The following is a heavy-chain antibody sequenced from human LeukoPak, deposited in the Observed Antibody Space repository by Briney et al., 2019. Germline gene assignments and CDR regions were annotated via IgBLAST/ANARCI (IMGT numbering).Heavy chain of an antibody. D-gene: IGHD3-10*01. CDR3: AKASGSGKYYYYYYAMDV. V-gene: IGHV3-23*01. J-gene: IGHJ6*02. Sequence: GGSLRLSCAASGFTFCSYAMSWVRQAPREGLVGVTAISGSGSSTFYADSVKGRFTTSRDHSKNSLYLQMNSLRAEHTAVYYCAKASGSGKYYYYYYAMDVWGQGATVTVSS. CDR2: ISGSGSST. CDR1: GFTFCSYA.